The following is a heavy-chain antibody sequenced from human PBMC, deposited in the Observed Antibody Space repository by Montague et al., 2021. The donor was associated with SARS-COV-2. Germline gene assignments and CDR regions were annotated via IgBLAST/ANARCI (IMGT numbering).Heavy chain of an antibody. CDR3: ARGLMSGSYYLGLDY. V-gene: IGHV4-34*01. CDR1: GGSFNNKY. J-gene: IGHJ4*02. CDR2: INHTGST. D-gene: IGHD1-26*01. Sequence: SETLSLTCVVYGGSFNNKYWTWICKPPGKGLEWIGEINHTGSTNYKPSLKRRVTISVDTSKNQFSLKVSSVTAADTAVYYCARGLMSGSYYLGLDYWGQGTLVTVSS.